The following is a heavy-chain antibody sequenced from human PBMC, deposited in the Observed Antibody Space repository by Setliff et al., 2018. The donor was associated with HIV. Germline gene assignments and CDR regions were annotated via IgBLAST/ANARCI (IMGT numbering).Heavy chain of an antibody. CDR1: GPSFTGYY. CDR2: INHSGVT. J-gene: IGHJ4*02. D-gene: IGHD3-10*01. V-gene: IGHV4-34*01. CDR3: AAKPMIRGRPFAF. Sequence: SETLSLTCAVHGPSFTGYYWNWIRQLPGKAFEWIGEINHSGVTYYNPSFKSRVNISLDLSKNQFSLRLTGLSGADTATYFCAAKPMIRGRPFAFWGQPTLVTVSS.